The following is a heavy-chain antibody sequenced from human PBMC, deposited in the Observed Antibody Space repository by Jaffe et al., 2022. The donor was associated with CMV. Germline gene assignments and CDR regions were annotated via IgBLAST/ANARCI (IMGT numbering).Heavy chain of an antibody. D-gene: IGHD5-12*01. Sequence: EVQLVESGGGLVKPGGSLRLSCAASGFTFSSYSMNWVRQAPGKGLEWVSSISSSSSYIYYADSVKGRFTISRDNAKNSLYLQMNSLRAEDTAVYYCAREGAGKMATILAYWGQGTLVTVSS. CDR3: AREGAGKMATILAY. CDR1: GFTFSSYS. J-gene: IGHJ4*02. CDR2: ISSSSSYI. V-gene: IGHV3-21*01.